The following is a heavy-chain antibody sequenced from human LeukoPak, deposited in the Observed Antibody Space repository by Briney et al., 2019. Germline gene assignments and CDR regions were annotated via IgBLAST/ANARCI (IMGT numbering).Heavy chain of an antibody. CDR3: ARGYYDSSGYWPYYFNY. CDR2: FDPEDGET. D-gene: IGHD3-22*01. CDR1: GYTLTDLS. V-gene: IGHV1-24*01. Sequence: ASVKVSCKVSGYTLTDLSMHWVRQAPGKGLEWMGGFDPEDGETIYAQKFQGRVTITADESTSTAYMELSSLRSEDTAVYHCARGYYDSSGYWPYYFNYWGQGTLVTVSS. J-gene: IGHJ4*02.